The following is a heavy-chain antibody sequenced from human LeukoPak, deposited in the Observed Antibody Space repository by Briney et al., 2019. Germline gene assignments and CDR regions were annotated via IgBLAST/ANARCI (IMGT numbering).Heavy chain of an antibody. CDR1: GFSFATYG. CDR3: ASDFGAAAYDGAFDI. CDR2: VSGYNGDT. Sequence: ASAEVSCKTSGFSFATYGFNWVRLAPGQGLEWLGWVSGYNGDTNYAQKLQGRVTMTTDASTSTAYMDLRSLRSDDTAVYYCASDFGAAAYDGAFDIWGQGTMVTVSS. D-gene: IGHD2-21*01. J-gene: IGHJ3*02. V-gene: IGHV1-18*01.